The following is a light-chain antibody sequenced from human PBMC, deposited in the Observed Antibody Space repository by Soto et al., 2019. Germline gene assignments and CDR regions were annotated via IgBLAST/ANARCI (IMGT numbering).Light chain of an antibody. Sequence: EILLTQSPDTLSVSPGESATLSCLASQSVSTSLAWYQQKPGQAPRLLIYGASTRATDIPARFSGSGSGTEFTLTISSLQSEDFAVYYCQQYHHWPPITFGQGTRLEI. CDR3: QQYHHWPPIT. V-gene: IGKV3-15*01. CDR1: QSVSTS. J-gene: IGKJ5*01. CDR2: GAS.